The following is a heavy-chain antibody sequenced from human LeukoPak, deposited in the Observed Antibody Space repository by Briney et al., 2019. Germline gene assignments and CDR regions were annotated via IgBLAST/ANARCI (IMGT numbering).Heavy chain of an antibody. V-gene: IGHV1-2*02. D-gene: IGHD6-19*01. J-gene: IGHJ4*02. Sequence: ASVKVSCKASGYTFIGYHMHWVRQAPGQGLEWMGWINPNSGDTNYAQKFQGRVTMTRDTSISTAYMELSRLRSDDTAVYYCARSIAVDYFDYWGQGTLVTVSS. CDR2: INPNSGDT. CDR3: ARSIAVDYFDY. CDR1: GYTFIGYH.